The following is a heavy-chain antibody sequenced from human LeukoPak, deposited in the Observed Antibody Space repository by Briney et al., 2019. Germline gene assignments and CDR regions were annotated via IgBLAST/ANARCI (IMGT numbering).Heavy chain of an antibody. CDR1: GFTFSRYW. D-gene: IGHD2-2*01. V-gene: IGHV3-30*18. CDR3: GKLGCSSTRCYINY. Sequence: GGSLRLSCAASGFTFSRYWMSWVRQAPGKGLEWVAVISYDGSDKYYADSVKGRFTISRDNTKNTLYLQMNSLRAEDTAVYYCGKLGCSSTRCYINYWGQGTLVTVSS. CDR2: ISYDGSDK. J-gene: IGHJ4*02.